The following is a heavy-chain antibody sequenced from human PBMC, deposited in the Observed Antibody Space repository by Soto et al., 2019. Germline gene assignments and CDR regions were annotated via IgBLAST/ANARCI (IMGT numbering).Heavy chain of an antibody. J-gene: IGHJ4*02. CDR3: ARGLTSAVNPYYFDY. D-gene: IGHD4-4*01. CDR2: IYPGDSHT. CDR1: GYSFTSYW. V-gene: IGHV5-51*01. Sequence: GESLKISCNGSGYSFTSYWIGWVRQMPGKGLEWMGIIYPGDSHTIYSPSFQGQVTISADTSISTAYLQWSSLKASDTAMFYCARGLTSAVNPYYFDYWGQGTLVTVSS.